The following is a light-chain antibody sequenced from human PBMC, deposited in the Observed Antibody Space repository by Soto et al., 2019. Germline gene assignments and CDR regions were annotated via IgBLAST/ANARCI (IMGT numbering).Light chain of an antibody. CDR1: QSISSY. V-gene: IGKV1-39*01. CDR2: AAS. CDR3: QQSYTTPLT. Sequence: DIQMTQSPSSLSASVGDRVTITCRASQSISSYLNWYQQKPGEAPKLLIYAASSLQSGVPSRFSGSGSGTDFILTISSLQPEDFATYYCQQSYTTPLTFGGGTKVDIK. J-gene: IGKJ4*01.